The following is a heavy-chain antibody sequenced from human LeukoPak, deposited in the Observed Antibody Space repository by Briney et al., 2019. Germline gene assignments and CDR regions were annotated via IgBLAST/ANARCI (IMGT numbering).Heavy chain of an antibody. D-gene: IGHD2-21*02. J-gene: IGHJ4*02. CDR2: ISSRGDDA. CDR1: GFTFTTLA. Sequence: GGSLRLSCTASGFTFTTLAMSWVRQAPGKGLEWVSSISSRGDDASYADSVKGRFTISRDNSKNTLYLQLNSLRVDDAAIYYCAKHRRSSLVTAYFDSWGQGTLVTVSS. V-gene: IGHV3-23*01. CDR3: AKHRRSSLVTAYFDS.